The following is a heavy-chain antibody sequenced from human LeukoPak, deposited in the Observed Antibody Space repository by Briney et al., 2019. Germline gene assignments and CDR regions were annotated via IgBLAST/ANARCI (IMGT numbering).Heavy chain of an antibody. Sequence: PTETLSLTCTVSGGSISSGNYYWSWIRQPAVKGLEWIGRIFATGSTDYNPSLKSRITILVDTSKNQFSLKLSSVTAADTAMYFCARDPFLYRDAFDIWGQGTMVTVSS. J-gene: IGHJ3*02. D-gene: IGHD3-16*01. V-gene: IGHV4-61*02. CDR1: GGSISSGNYY. CDR3: ARDPFLYRDAFDI. CDR2: IFATGST.